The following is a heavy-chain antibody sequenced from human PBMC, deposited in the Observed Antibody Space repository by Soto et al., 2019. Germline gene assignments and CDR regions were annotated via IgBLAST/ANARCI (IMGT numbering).Heavy chain of an antibody. CDR3: TRNRWELRRDWFDL. D-gene: IGHD1-7*01. J-gene: IGHJ5*02. Sequence: EVQLVQSGGGLIQPGGSLRLSCAASGFTLSDHSMNWVRQTPGKGPEWLSYILGGSDNINYADSVKGRFTISRDNARNSLYLHMNSLRDEDTAVYYCTRNRWELRRDWFDLWGQGALVTVSS. CDR2: ILGGSDNI. CDR1: GFTLSDHS. V-gene: IGHV3-48*02.